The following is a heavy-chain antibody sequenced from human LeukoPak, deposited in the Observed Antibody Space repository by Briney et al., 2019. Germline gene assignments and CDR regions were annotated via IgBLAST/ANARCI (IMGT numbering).Heavy chain of an antibody. CDR1: GFTFSDYS. Sequence: QAGGSLRLSCAASGFTFSDYSMTWVRQAPGKGLEWVSGISGSGDSTYYADSVKGRFTISRDNSKNTLYLQMNSLRAEDTAVYYCAKDLKYYDILTGYYTPTEFDYWGQGTLVTVSS. D-gene: IGHD3-9*01. J-gene: IGHJ4*02. CDR2: ISGSGDST. CDR3: AKDLKYYDILTGYYTPTEFDY. V-gene: IGHV3-23*01.